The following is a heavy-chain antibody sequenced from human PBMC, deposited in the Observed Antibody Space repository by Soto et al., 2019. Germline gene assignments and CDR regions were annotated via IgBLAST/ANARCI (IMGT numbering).Heavy chain of an antibody. D-gene: IGHD3-22*01. V-gene: IGHV3-48*01. CDR2: ISSSSSTI. J-gene: IGHJ6*03. CDR3: ARDSGGYYYYYYYSMDV. CDR1: GFTFSSYS. Sequence: PGGSLRLSCAASGFTFSSYSMNWVRQAPGKGLEWVSYISSSSSTIYYADSVKGRFTISRDNAKNSLYLQMNSLRAEDTAVYYCARDSGGYYYYYYYSMDVWGKGTTVTVSS.